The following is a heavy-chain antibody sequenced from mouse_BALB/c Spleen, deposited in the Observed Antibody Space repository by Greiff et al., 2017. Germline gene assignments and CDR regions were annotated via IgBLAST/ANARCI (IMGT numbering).Heavy chain of an antibody. CDR1: GYTFTSYW. CDR2: INPSTGYT. J-gene: IGHJ3*01. CDR3: ARYGNYVDAY. Sequence: QVQLQQSGAELAKPGASVKMSCKASGYTFTSYWMHWVKQRPGQGLEWIGYINPSTGYTEYNQKFKDKATLTADKSSSTAYMQLSSLTSEDSAVYSCARYGNYVDAYWGQGTLVTVSA. V-gene: IGHV1-7*01. D-gene: IGHD2-1*01.